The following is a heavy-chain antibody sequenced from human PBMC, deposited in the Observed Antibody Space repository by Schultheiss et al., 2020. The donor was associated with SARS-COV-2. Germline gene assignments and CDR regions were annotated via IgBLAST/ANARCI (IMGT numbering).Heavy chain of an antibody. Sequence: SETLSLTCTVSGGSISTPNYYWGWVRQPPGKGLEWIGEIYHSGSTNYNPSLKSRVTISVDKSKNQFSLKLSSVTAADTAVYYCARDYSSGSRYYYGMDVWGQGTTVTVSS. CDR1: GGSISTPNYY. CDR2: IYHSGST. D-gene: IGHD6-19*01. V-gene: IGHV4-39*07. CDR3: ARDYSSGSRYYYGMDV. J-gene: IGHJ6*02.